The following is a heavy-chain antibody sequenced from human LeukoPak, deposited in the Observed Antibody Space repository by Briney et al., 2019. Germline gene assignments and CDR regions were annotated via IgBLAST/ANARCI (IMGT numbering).Heavy chain of an antibody. Sequence: PAGGSLRLSCAASGFTFSSYGMHWVRQAPGKGLEWVAFIRYDGSNKYYADSVKGRFTISRDNSKNTLYLQMNSLRPEDTAVYYCAKDRDYDFWSGYQSFNYWGQGTLVTVSS. D-gene: IGHD3-3*01. CDR3: AKDRDYDFWSGYQSFNY. CDR1: GFTFSSYG. V-gene: IGHV3-30*02. CDR2: IRYDGSNK. J-gene: IGHJ4*02.